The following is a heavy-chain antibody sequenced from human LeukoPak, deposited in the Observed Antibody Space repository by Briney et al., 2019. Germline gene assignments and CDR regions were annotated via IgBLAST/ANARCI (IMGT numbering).Heavy chain of an antibody. Sequence: GGSLRLSCAASGFTFSIYAMSWVRQAPGKGLDWVSGISGVGGRTYYADSMQGRFTISRDTSRNTLYLQMNSLRVEDTAVYYCAKDHRWNDAPCYFDCWGQGTLVTVSS. J-gene: IGHJ4*02. D-gene: IGHD1-1*01. CDR3: AKDHRWNDAPCYFDC. V-gene: IGHV3-23*01. CDR1: GFTFSIYA. CDR2: ISGVGGRT.